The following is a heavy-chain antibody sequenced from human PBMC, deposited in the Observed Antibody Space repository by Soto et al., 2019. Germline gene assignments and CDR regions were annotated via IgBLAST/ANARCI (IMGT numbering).Heavy chain of an antibody. V-gene: IGHV1-3*01. J-gene: IGHJ4*02. CDR1: GYTFTSYA. CDR3: ARDLGNCIVEVGWNFAY. CDR2: INAGNGNT. Sequence: QVQLVQSGAEVKKPGASVKVSCKASGYTFTSYAMHWVRQAPGQRLEWMGWINAGNGNTKYSQKFQGRVTITRDTAARPAYMELCSQRSEDTGVYYCARDLGNCIVEVGWNFAYWGQGTLVTVSS. D-gene: IGHD2-2*01.